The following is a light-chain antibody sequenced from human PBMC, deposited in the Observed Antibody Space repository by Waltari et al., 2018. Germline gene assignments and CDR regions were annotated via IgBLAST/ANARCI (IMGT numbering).Light chain of an antibody. J-gene: IGKJ4*01. V-gene: IGKV4-1*01. CDR2: LAS. Sequence: DIVMTQSPDSLAVSLGERATIDCKSSQSILYSSNNKNYLAWYQRKPGQPPKLLIYLASTRESGVPDRFRGSGSGTDFTLTISSLQAEDVAVYYCQQYYSTPPSFGGGTKVEIK. CDR3: QQYYSTPPS. CDR1: QSILYSSNNKNY.